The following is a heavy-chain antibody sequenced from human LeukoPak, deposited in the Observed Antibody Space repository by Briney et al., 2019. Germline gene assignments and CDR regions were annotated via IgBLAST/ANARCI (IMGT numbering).Heavy chain of an antibody. D-gene: IGHD3-3*01. CDR1: GFTFSSYG. CDR3: ARDSNYDFWSGYSYYFDY. Sequence: GGSQRLSCAASGFTFSSYGMHWVRQAPGKGLEWVAVIWYDGSNKYYADSVKGRFTISRDNSKNTLYLQMNSLRAEDTAVYYCARDSNYDFWSGYSYYFDYWGQGTLVTVSS. J-gene: IGHJ4*02. V-gene: IGHV3-33*01. CDR2: IWYDGSNK.